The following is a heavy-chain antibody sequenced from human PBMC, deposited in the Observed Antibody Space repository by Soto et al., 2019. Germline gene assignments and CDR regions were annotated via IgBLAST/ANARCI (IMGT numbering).Heavy chain of an antibody. Sequence: EVQLVESGGGLIQPGGSLRLSCAASGFTVRSNHMSWVRQAPGKGLEWVSLIYSGGTTYYADSVKGRFTISRDNSKNTLYLQMNSLRADATAVYYCARAMIGTTAFDYWGQGTLVTVSS. CDR2: IYSGGTT. J-gene: IGHJ4*02. CDR1: GFTVRSNH. D-gene: IGHD1-1*01. V-gene: IGHV3-53*01. CDR3: ARAMIGTTAFDY.